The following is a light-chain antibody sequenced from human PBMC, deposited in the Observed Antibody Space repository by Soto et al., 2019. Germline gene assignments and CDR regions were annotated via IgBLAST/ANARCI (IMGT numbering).Light chain of an antibody. CDR3: QQVKTYPRT. V-gene: IGKV1-9*01. Sequence: DIHLTQSPSFLSASVGDRVTITCRPSQAVPNNMAWYQQKPGKPPKLLIYEESTLHSGVPSRFSGRKSAPQFTLTIDSLQPEDFETYYCQQVKTYPRTFGGGTKVDSK. J-gene: IGKJ4*01. CDR1: QAVPNN. CDR2: EES.